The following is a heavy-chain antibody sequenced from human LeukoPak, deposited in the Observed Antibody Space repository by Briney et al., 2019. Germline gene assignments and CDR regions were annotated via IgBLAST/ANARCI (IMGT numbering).Heavy chain of an antibody. CDR1: GYSFSSYG. CDR2: ISAYNGNT. V-gene: IGHV1-18*01. CDR3: AKSPKTIAARRPGNHFDY. J-gene: IGHJ4*02. D-gene: IGHD6-6*01. Sequence: GASVKVSCKASGYSFSSYGISWVRQAPGQGLEWRGWISAYNGNTEYAQMVQGRVTMTTDTSTSTAYMEVRSLRSEDTAVYYCAKSPKTIAARRPGNHFDYWGQGTLVTVSS.